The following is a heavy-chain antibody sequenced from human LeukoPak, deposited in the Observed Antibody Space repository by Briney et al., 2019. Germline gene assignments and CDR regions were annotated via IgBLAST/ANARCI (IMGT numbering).Heavy chain of an antibody. Sequence: PGGSLRLSCAASGFTLRSYAMSWVRQAPGKGLEWVSAISGSAVITYYADSVKGQFTISRDNSKNTLYLQMNSLRAEDTAVYYCARSRSGWYNFDYWGQGTLVTVSS. J-gene: IGHJ4*02. CDR1: GFTLRSYA. CDR3: ARSRSGWYNFDY. D-gene: IGHD6-19*01. V-gene: IGHV3-23*01. CDR2: ISGSAVIT.